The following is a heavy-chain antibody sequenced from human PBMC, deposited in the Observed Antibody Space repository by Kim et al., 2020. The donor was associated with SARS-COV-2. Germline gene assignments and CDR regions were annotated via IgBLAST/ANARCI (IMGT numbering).Heavy chain of an antibody. Sequence: SETLSLTCTVSGYSISSGYYWGWIRQPPGKGLEWIGSIYHSGSTYYNPSLKSRVTISVDTSKNQFSLKLSSVTAADTAVYYCARGYCSGGSCFGDWFDPWGQGTLVTVSS. CDR3: ARGYCSGGSCFGDWFDP. D-gene: IGHD2-15*01. J-gene: IGHJ5*02. V-gene: IGHV4-38-2*02. CDR2: IYHSGST. CDR1: GYSISSGYY.